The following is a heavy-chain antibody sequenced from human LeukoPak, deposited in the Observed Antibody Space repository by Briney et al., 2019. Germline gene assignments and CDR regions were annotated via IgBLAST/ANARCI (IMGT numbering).Heavy chain of an antibody. CDR1: GGSVNSANYY. Sequence: SETLSLTCTVSGGSVNSANYYWSWIRQPPGKGLEWIGYVYYSGSTNYNPSLRSRVTISVDTSKNQFSLKLTSVTAADTAVYYCARTTSYDKAWFDPWGQGTLVTVSS. CDR3: ARTTSYDKAWFDP. J-gene: IGHJ5*02. V-gene: IGHV4-61*01. CDR2: VYYSGST. D-gene: IGHD3-22*01.